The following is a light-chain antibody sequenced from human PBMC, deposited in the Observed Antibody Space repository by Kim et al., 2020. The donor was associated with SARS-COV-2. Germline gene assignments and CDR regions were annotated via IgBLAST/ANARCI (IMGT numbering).Light chain of an antibody. CDR1: NIGSKS. V-gene: IGLV3-21*04. CDR3: QVWDSSSDHLV. CDR2: YDS. J-gene: IGLJ2*01. Sequence: ATGKTARSTCGGNNIGSKSVPWYQQKPGQAPVLVIYYDSDRPSGIPERFSGSNSGNTATLTISRVEAGDEADYYCQVWDSSSDHLVFGGGTKLTVL.